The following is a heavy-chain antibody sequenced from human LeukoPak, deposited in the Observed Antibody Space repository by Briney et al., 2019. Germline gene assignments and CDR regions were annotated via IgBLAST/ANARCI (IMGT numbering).Heavy chain of an antibody. CDR1: GFTFNFYW. Sequence: PGGSLRLSCAASGFTFNFYWMHWVRQAPGKGLEWVAVISYDGSNKYYADSVKGRFTISRDNAKNSLYLQMNSLRAEDTAVYYCARDGYSYVNGMDVWGQGTTVTVSS. CDR3: ARDGYSYVNGMDV. V-gene: IGHV3-30*03. J-gene: IGHJ6*02. D-gene: IGHD5-18*01. CDR2: ISYDGSNK.